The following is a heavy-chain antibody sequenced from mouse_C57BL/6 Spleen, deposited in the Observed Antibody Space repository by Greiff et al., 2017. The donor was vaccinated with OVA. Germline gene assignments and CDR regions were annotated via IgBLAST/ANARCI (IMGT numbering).Heavy chain of an antibody. CDR2: IYPGDGDT. CDR1: GYAFSSYW. D-gene: IGHD2-3*01. J-gene: IGHJ3*01. Sequence: QVQLQQPGAELVKPGASVKISCKASGYAFSSYWMNWVKQRPGKGLEWIGQIYPGDGDTNYNGKFKGKATLTADKSSSTAYMQLSSLTSEDSAVYFCARKGADDPFAYWGQGTLVTVSA. CDR3: ARKGADDPFAY. V-gene: IGHV1-80*01.